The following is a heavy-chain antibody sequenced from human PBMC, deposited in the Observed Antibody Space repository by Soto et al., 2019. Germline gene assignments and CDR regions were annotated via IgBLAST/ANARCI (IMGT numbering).Heavy chain of an antibody. CDR1: GGSISSYY. Sequence: PSETLSLTCTVSGGSISSYYWSWIRQPAGKGLEWIGRIYTSGSTNYNPSLKSRVTMSVDTSKNQFSLKLSSVTAADTAVYYCARACSSNSCYDVFDYWGREPWSPSPQ. J-gene: IGHJ4*02. D-gene: IGHD2-2*01. V-gene: IGHV4-4*07. CDR2: IYTSGST. CDR3: ARACSSNSCYDVFDY.